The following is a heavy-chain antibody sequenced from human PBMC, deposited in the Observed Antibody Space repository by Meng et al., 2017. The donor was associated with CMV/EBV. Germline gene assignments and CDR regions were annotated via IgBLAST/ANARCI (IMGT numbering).Heavy chain of an antibody. CDR2: ISGSGGST. V-gene: IGHV3-23*01. Sequence: GESLKISCAASGFTFSSYAMSWVRQAPGKGLEWVSAISGSGGSTYYADSVKGRFTISRDNSKNTLYLQMNSLRAEDTAVYYCAKDTGSDCSSTSCYTYYYYGMDVWGQGTTVTVSS. CDR1: GFTFSSYA. D-gene: IGHD2-2*02. CDR3: AKDTGSDCSSTSCYTYYYYGMDV. J-gene: IGHJ6*02.